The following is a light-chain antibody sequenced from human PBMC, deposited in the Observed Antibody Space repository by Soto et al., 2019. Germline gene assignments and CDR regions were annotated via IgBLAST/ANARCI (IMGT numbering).Light chain of an antibody. CDR3: QQSYSTPLLT. Sequence: DLQMTQSPSSLSASVGDRVTISCRASQSISSYLNWYQQKPGKAPNLLIYAASSLQSGVPSRFSGSGSGTDFTRTITSLQPEDFATYYSQQSYSTPLLTFGPGTKVDIK. CDR1: QSISSY. CDR2: AAS. J-gene: IGKJ3*01. V-gene: IGKV1-39*01.